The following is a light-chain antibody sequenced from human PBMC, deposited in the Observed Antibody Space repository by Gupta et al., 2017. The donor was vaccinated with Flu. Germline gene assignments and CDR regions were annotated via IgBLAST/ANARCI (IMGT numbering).Light chain of an antibody. CDR1: NTDIGAYNF. CDR3: ASFTSTSTSYV. J-gene: IGLJ1*01. V-gene: IGLV2-14*01. CDR2: EVT. Sequence: ALTPPSPVSAAPGQSITISCTGPNTDIGAYNFVSWYQRPTGTAPKLIIYEVTSRPSGGSNRFSGSKSGNTASLTISGLQAEDEADYFCASFTSTSTSYVFGTGTKVT.